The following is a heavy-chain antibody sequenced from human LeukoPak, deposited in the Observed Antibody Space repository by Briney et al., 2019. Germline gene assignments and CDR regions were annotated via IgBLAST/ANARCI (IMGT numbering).Heavy chain of an antibody. J-gene: IGHJ2*01. Sequence: GGSLRLSCAASGFTFSSYSMNWVRQAPGKGLEWVSVIYSGGSTYYADSVKGRFTISRDNSKNTLYLQMNSLRAEDTAVYYCARDRSSMYYDSSGYYYRYWYFDLWGRGTLVTVSS. CDR2: IYSGGST. CDR3: ARDRSSMYYDSSGYYYRYWYFDL. CDR1: GFTFSSYS. V-gene: IGHV3-53*01. D-gene: IGHD3-22*01.